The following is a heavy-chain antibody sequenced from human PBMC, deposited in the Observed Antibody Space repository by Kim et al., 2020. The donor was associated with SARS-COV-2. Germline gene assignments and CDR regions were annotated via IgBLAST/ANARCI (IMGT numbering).Heavy chain of an antibody. CDR3: ARYAYDGIHGFDI. D-gene: IGHD3-22*01. J-gene: IGHJ3*02. V-gene: IGHV3-33*01. Sequence: GGSLRLSCAASGFTFSDSGMHWVRQAPDKGLEWVSTIWYDGSIKYYADSVKGRFIISRDNSKNTLYLQMNSLRAEDTAVYYCARYAYDGIHGFDIWGQGT. CDR1: GFTFSDSG. CDR2: IWYDGSIK.